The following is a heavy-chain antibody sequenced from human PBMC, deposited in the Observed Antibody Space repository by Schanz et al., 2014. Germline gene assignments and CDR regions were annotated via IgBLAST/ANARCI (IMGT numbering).Heavy chain of an antibody. D-gene: IGHD4-17*01. CDR3: ARDRGHGDLPGDI. CDR1: GGSISSGSYY. Sequence: QVQLQESGPGLVKPSQTLSLICSVSGGSISSGSYYWNWIRQPAGKGLEWIGRIYTSGSTNYNPSLKSRVTISLDTSKNQFSLNLSSATAADTAVYYCARDRGHGDLPGDIWGQGTMVTVSS. J-gene: IGHJ3*02. CDR2: IYTSGST. V-gene: IGHV4-61*02.